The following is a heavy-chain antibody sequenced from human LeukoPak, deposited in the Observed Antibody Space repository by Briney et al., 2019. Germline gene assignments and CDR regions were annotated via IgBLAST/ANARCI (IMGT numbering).Heavy chain of an antibody. J-gene: IGHJ4*02. CDR3: ARERDNYFDY. CDR2: INWNGGST. V-gene: IGHV3-20*04. Sequence: CPGGSLRLACSASGFTLDDYGMSSVRQAPGKGLGWGSGINWNGGSTGHAVSVKGRFTISRDNAKNSLYLQMNTLRAEDTAFYYCARERDNYFDYWGQGTLVTVSS. D-gene: IGHD2-15*01. CDR1: GFTLDDYG.